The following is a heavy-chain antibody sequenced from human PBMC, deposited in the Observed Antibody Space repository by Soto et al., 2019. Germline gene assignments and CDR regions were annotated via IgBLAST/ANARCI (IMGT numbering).Heavy chain of an antibody. Sequence: QVQLVESGGGVVQPGRSLRLSCAASGFTFSSYAMHWVRQAPGKGLEWVAVISYDGSNKYYADSVNGRFTISRDNSKNTLYLQMNSLRAEDTAVYYCARDPRYYDSSGYYSSGWFDPWGQGTLVTVSS. CDR1: GFTFSSYA. CDR2: ISYDGSNK. CDR3: ARDPRYYDSSGYYSSGWFDP. D-gene: IGHD3-22*01. J-gene: IGHJ5*02. V-gene: IGHV3-30-3*01.